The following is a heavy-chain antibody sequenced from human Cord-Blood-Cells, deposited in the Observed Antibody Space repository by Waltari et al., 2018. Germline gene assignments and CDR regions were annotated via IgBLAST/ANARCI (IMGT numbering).Heavy chain of an antibody. CDR3: AKDMGLISGYDQWGAFDI. V-gene: IGHV3-9*01. CDR2: ISWNSGSI. D-gene: IGHD5-12*01. Sequence: EVQLVESGGGLVQPGRSLRLSCAASGFTFDDYAIHWFRQAPGKGLEWVSGISWNSGSIGYADSVKGRFTISRDNAKNSLYLQMNSLRAEDTALYYCAKDMGLISGYDQWGAFDIWGQGTMVTVSS. CDR1: GFTFDDYA. J-gene: IGHJ3*02.